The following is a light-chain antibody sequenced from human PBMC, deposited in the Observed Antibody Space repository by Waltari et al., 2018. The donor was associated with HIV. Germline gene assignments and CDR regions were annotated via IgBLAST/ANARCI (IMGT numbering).Light chain of an antibody. J-gene: IGLJ3*02. V-gene: IGLV3-25*03. CDR1: ALPKQY. CDR2: KDR. CDR3: QAADSSGTYKGNWV. Sequence: SYELTPPPSVSVSPGQTARLTCSGDALPKQYAYWYQQKPGQAPLLVIYKDRERPSGIPGRCCGSSSGTTVTLNISGVQAEDEADDDFQAADSSGTYKGNWVFGGGTKLTVL.